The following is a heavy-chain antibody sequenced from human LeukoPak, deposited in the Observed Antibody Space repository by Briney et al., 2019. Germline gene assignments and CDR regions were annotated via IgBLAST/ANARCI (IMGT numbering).Heavy chain of an antibody. J-gene: IGHJ4*02. D-gene: IGHD3-22*01. CDR2: INPNSGGT. CDR3: AKDLYHRYYHNSGHAFDY. V-gene: IGHV1-2*02. Sequence: GASVKVSCKASGYTFTGYYMHWVRQAPGQGLEWMGWINPNSGGTNYAQKFQGRVTMTRDTSTSTVYMELSSLRSEDTAVYYCAKDLYHRYYHNSGHAFDYWGQGTLVTVSS. CDR1: GYTFTGYY.